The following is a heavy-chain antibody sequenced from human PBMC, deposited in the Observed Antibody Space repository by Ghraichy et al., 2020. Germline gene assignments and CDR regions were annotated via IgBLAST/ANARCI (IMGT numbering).Heavy chain of an antibody. V-gene: IGHV4-4*07. CDR1: GGSMINYY. CDR3: ARDGLLDGMDV. Sequence: SETLSLTCTVSGGSMINYYWTWIRQPAGKGLEWIGRIYSSGSTNYNPFLKSRVTMSVDTSKNQFYVSLTSVIAADTAVYYCARDGLLDGMDVWGQGTTVTVSS. J-gene: IGHJ6*02. D-gene: IGHD1-1*01. CDR2: IYSSGST.